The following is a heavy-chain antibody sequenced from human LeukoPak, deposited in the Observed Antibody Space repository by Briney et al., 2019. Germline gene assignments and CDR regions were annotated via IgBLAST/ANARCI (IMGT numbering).Heavy chain of an antibody. V-gene: IGHV3-64*01. D-gene: IGHD3-3*02. CDR2: ISSTGGNT. CDR3: ARDRHSDY. CDR1: GFTFSDYA. J-gene: IGHJ4*02. Sequence: PGGSLRLSCAASGFTFSDYAMHWVRQAPGRGLEYVSVISSTGGNTYYANSVKGRFTISRDNSKNTLYLQMGSLRAEDMAVYYCARDRHSDYWGQGTLVTVSS.